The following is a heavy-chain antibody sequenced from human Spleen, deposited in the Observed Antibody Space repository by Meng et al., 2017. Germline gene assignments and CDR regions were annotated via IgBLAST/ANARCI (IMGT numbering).Heavy chain of an antibody. CDR3: AKARRSSGWTENYYGMDV. CDR2: IGDSGGRM. D-gene: IGHD6-19*01. V-gene: IGHV3-23*01. J-gene: IGHJ6*02. CDR1: GFTFNTYT. Sequence: GESLKISCAASGFTFNTYTMNWVRQVPGKGLEWVSSIGDSGGRMYYAESVKGRFTISRDNSKNTLYLQMDSLRAEDTALYHCAKARRSSGWTENYYGMDVWGQGTTVTV.